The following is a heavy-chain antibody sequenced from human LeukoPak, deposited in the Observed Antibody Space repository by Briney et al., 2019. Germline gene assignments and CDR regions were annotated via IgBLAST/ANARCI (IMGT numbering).Heavy chain of an antibody. V-gene: IGHV5-51*01. D-gene: IGHD3-16*01. CDR2: IHPDDSDT. J-gene: IGHJ5*02. Sequence: GESLKISCKASGFISSNYWIARVRQKPGKGLEWMGIIHPDDSDTRYSPSFQGQVTISADKSTTTAYLQWRSLKASDTAMYYCTRGEGWLDPWGQGTLVTVSS. CDR3: TRGEGWLDP. CDR1: GFISSNYW.